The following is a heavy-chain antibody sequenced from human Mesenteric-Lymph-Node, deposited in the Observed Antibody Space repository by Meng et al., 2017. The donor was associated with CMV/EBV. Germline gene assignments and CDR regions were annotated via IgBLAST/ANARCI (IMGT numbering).Heavy chain of an antibody. V-gene: IGHV6-1*01. Sequence: ASVSDRSVAWNLIRQSPSRGLEWLGRTYYRSNWNSDYAISVKGRIIINADTSKNQFFLHLKSVTPEDTAVYYCARRVYTGTYNWLDPWGQGTLVTVSS. D-gene: IGHD1-26*01. CDR1: ASVSDRSVA. CDR3: ARRVYTGTYNWLDP. J-gene: IGHJ5*02. CDR2: TYYRSNWNS.